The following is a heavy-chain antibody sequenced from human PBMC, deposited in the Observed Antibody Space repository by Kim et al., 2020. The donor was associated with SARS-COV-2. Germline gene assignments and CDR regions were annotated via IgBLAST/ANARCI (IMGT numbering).Heavy chain of an antibody. Sequence: GGSLRLSCAASGFTFSSYGMHWVRQAPGKGLEWVAVIWYDGSNKYYADSVKGRFTISRDNSKNTLYLQMNSLRAEDTAVYYCARGMNSWYAVRDHYYYYYGMDVWGQGTTVTVSS. CDR1: GFTFSSYG. CDR2: IWYDGSNK. V-gene: IGHV3-33*01. D-gene: IGHD6-13*01. J-gene: IGHJ6*02. CDR3: ARGMNSWYAVRDHYYYYYGMDV.